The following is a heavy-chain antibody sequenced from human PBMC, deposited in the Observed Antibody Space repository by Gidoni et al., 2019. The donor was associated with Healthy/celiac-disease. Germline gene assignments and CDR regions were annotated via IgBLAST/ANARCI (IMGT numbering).Heavy chain of an antibody. D-gene: IGHD3-22*01. CDR1: GGSISSGSYY. CDR3: ARETLYYYDSSGYLSWFDP. CDR2: IYTSGST. Sequence: QVQLQESGPGLVKPSQTLSLTCTVSGGSISSGSYYWSWIRQPAGKGLEWIGRIYTSGSTNYNPSLKSRVTISVDTSKNQFSLKLSSVTAADTAVDYCARETLYYYDSSGYLSWFDPWGQGTLVTVSS. J-gene: IGHJ5*02. V-gene: IGHV4-61*02.